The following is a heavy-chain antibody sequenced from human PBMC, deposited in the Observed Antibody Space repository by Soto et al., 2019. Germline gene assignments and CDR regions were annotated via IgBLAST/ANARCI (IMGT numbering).Heavy chain of an antibody. CDR1: GFTVSSNY. J-gene: IGHJ6*02. CDR2: IYSGGST. CDR3: ARLTHDYGMDV. Sequence: GGSLRLSCAASGFTVSSNYMSWVRQAPGKGLEWVSVIYSGGSTYYADSVKGRFTISRDNSKNTLYLQMNSLRAEDTAVYYCARLTHDYGMDVWGQGTTVTVSS. V-gene: IGHV3-66*01.